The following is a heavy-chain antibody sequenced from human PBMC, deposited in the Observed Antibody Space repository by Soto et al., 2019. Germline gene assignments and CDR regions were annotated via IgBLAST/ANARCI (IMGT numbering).Heavy chain of an antibody. CDR1: GFTVSSNY. J-gene: IGHJ4*02. D-gene: IGHD2-8*01. CDR2: IYSGGST. V-gene: IGHV3-66*01. Sequence: GGSLRLSCAASGFTVSSNYMSWVRQAPGKGLEWVSVIYSGGSTYYADSVKGRFTISRDNSKNTLYLQMNSLRAEDTAVYYCGRVSLSMLSSDYWGQGTLVTVSS. CDR3: GRVSLSMLSSDY.